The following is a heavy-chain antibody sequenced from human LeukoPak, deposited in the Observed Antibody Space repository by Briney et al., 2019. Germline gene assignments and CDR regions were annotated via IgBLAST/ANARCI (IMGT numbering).Heavy chain of an antibody. V-gene: IGHV3-23*01. CDR1: GFTFSSYA. CDR2: ISGSGGST. D-gene: IGHD3-3*01. J-gene: IGHJ4*02. CDR3: AKGTTRRITIFGVVRGGPNFDY. Sequence: TGGSLRLSCAASGFTFSSYAMSWVRQAPGKGLEWVSAISGSGGSTYYADSVKGRLTISRDNSKNTLYLQMNGLRAEDTAVYYCAKGTTRRITIFGVVRGGPNFDYWGQGTLVTVSS.